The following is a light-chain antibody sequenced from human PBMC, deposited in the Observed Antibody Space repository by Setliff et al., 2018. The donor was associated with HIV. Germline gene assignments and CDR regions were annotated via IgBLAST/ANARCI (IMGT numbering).Light chain of an antibody. CDR3: TSYAGSTTWV. CDR1: SSDVGSYDY. CDR2: DVS. Sequence: QSALTQPASVSGSPGQSITISCTGTSSDVGSYDYVSWYQQHPGKAPKLLIHDVSDRPSGVSNRFSGSKSGNTASLTISGLQAEDEGDYYCTSYAGSTTWVFGGGTKVTVL. V-gene: IGLV2-14*03. J-gene: IGLJ3*02.